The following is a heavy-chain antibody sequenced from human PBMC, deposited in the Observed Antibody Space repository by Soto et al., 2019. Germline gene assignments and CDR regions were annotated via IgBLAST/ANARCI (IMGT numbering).Heavy chain of an antibody. CDR2: ISGYNINT. D-gene: IGHD1-26*01. Sequence: QVRLVQSGPEVKKPGASVRVSCKASGYTFANYGITWVRQTSGQGLEWLGWISGYNINTHYAQKFEDRVTRATDKSTSPVYMELRSLKSDDTAIYFGARERRWEPLLYWGQGTLVTVSP. V-gene: IGHV1-18*01. J-gene: IGHJ4*02. CDR3: ARERRWEPLLY. CDR1: GYTFANYG.